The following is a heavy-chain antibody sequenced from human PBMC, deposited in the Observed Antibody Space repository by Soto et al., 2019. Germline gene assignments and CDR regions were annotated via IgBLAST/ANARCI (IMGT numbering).Heavy chain of an antibody. J-gene: IGHJ6*02. CDR1: GYSLTELY. D-gene: IGHD3-10*01. V-gene: IGHV1-24*01. CDR3: ATGPGFGELLHYYGMDV. CDR2: FDPEDGET. Sequence: QVQLVQSGAEVKKPGASVKVSFKISGYSLTELYMHWVRKAPGKGFEWMGGFDPEDGETIYAQKFQGRVTMTEDTSTDTAYMELSSLRSEDTAVYYCATGPGFGELLHYYGMDVWGQGTTVTVSS.